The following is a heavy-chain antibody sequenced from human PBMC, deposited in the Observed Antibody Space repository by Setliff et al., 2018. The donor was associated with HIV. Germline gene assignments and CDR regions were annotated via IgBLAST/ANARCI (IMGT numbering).Heavy chain of an antibody. CDR1: GFMFSDHY. V-gene: IGHV3-72*01. Sequence: GGSLRLSCAASGFMFSDHYMDWVRQAPGKGLEWVGRVRKKVNSYTTEYAASVKGRFTISRDDSKNSLYLQMNSLRVEDTAVYYCAKRLVRTFDFWGQGTLVTVSS. CDR3: AKRLVRTFDF. J-gene: IGHJ4*02. D-gene: IGHD3-9*01. CDR2: VRKKVNSYTT.